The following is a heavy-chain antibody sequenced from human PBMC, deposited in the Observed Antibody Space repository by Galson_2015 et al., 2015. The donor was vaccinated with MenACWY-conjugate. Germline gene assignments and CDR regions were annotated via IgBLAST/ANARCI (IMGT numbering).Heavy chain of an antibody. Sequence: SLRLSCAASGFTFGSLWMSWVRQAPGKGLEWVARIKQDGSEKYYGDSVRGRFTVSRDNAKNSLYLQMNSLRVEDTAVYFCSRDPRVLDYWGQGTLVTVSS. J-gene: IGHJ4*02. V-gene: IGHV3-7*03. CDR2: IKQDGSEK. CDR1: GFTFGSLW. CDR3: SRDPRVLDY.